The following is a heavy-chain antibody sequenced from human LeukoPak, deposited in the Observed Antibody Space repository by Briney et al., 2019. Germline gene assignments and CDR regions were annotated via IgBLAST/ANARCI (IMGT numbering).Heavy chain of an antibody. CDR1: GESFIAYF. D-gene: IGHD2-15*01. CDR3: ARGSVFDGYCSAGACDAGYYDI. J-gene: IGHJ4*02. Sequence: PSETLSLTCAVYGESFIAYFWNWIRQAPGKPLEYIGEINHRGSSHYNPSLKTRVTLSVDTSKKQFSLKLTSVTAADTAVYFCARGSVFDGYCSAGACDAGYYDIWGQGTPVTVSS. V-gene: IGHV4-34*01. CDR2: INHRGSS.